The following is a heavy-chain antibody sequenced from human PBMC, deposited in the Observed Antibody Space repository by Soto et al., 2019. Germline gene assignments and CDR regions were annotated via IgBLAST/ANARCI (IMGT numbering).Heavy chain of an antibody. J-gene: IGHJ6*02. CDR1: GLTFSDYG. CDR3: AKDRGRNRNFAMDV. CDR2: ISYDGSFV. V-gene: IGHV3-30*18. Sequence: SVGSLRLSCVVSGLTFSDYGFHWVRQAPGKGLDWVAAISYDGSFVYYADSVRGRFTISRDNSRNTLDLQMNTLRHEDTAVYYCAKDRGRNRNFAMDVWGQGTSVPVSS. D-gene: IGHD1-26*01.